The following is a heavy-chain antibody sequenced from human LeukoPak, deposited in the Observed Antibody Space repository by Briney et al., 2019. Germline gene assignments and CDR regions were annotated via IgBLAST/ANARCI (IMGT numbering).Heavy chain of an antibody. Sequence: GESLKISCKGAGFSFTTYWIGWVRQMPGKGLEWMGIIYPGDSDTRYSPSFQGQVTISVDKSISTAYLQWSSLKASDTAMYYCARSWVTGYGTVLDYCGQGTLVTVSS. V-gene: IGHV5-51*01. CDR1: GFSFTTYW. D-gene: IGHD2-21*02. CDR3: ARSWVTGYGTVLDY. CDR2: IYPGDSDT. J-gene: IGHJ4*02.